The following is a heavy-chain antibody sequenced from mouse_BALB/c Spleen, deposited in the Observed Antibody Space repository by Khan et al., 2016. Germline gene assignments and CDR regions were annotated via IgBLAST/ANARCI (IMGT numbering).Heavy chain of an antibody. Sequence: QVQLQQSGPGLVAPSQSLSITCTVSGFSLTTYGVHWVRQPPGKGLEWLGVIWAGGSTNYNSALMSRLSISKDNSKSQVFLKMNSLQTDDTATYYSARDRYYGTSYFDYWGQGTTLTVSS. CDR2: IWAGGST. D-gene: IGHD1-1*01. V-gene: IGHV2-9*02. CDR3: ARDRYYGTSYFDY. CDR1: GFSLTTYG. J-gene: IGHJ2*01.